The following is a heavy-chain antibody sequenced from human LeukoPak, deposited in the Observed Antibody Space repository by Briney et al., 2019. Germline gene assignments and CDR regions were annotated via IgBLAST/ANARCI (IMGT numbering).Heavy chain of an antibody. Sequence: GGSLRLSCAASGFTFSSYEMNWVRQAPGKGLEWVSYMSGSGRNIHYADSVKGRFTISRDNAKNSLYLQMSSLRAEDTAVYYCARDNGYSYGLDYWGQGTLVTVSS. V-gene: IGHV3-48*03. CDR3: ARDNGYSYGLDY. D-gene: IGHD5-18*01. CDR1: GFTFSSYE. J-gene: IGHJ4*02. CDR2: MSGSGRNI.